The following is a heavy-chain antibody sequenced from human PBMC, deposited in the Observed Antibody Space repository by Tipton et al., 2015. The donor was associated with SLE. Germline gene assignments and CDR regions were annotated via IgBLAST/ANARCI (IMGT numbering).Heavy chain of an antibody. Sequence: SLRLSCAVSGFTFSSYAMHWVRQAPGKGLEWVAIIWFDGSNSYYADSVQGRFTVSRDNAKNSVFLQMNSLRAEDTAVYYCARAPEGFGVADMGASDIWGQGTMVTVSS. J-gene: IGHJ3*02. D-gene: IGHD3-3*01. V-gene: IGHV3-33*01. CDR1: GFTFSSYA. CDR2: IWFDGSNS. CDR3: ARAPEGFGVADMGASDI.